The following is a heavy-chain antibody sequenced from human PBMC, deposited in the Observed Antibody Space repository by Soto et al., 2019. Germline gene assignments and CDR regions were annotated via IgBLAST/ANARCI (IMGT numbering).Heavy chain of an antibody. Sequence: GASVKVSCKASGGTFSSYAISWVRQAPGQGLEWMGGIIPIFGTANYAQKFQGRVTITADESTSTAYMELSSLRSEDTAVYYCARRSSGSYYGFSPFDYWGAGTLVTVSS. CDR3: ARRSSGSYYGFSPFDY. CDR1: GGTFSSYA. V-gene: IGHV1-69*13. J-gene: IGHJ4*02. CDR2: IIPIFGTA. D-gene: IGHD1-26*01.